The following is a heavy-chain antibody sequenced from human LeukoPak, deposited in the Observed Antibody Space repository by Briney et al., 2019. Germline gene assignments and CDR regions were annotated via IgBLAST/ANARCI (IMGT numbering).Heavy chain of an antibody. J-gene: IGHJ4*02. CDR3: ARERPTPDYFDTSGYFPFDH. CDR1: GYSINSGYY. V-gene: IGHV4-38-2*02. D-gene: IGHD3-22*01. Sequence: SETLSLTCTVSGYSINSGYYWGWIRQPPGKGLEWIANIYHTGNTYYNPSLRSRVTISVDTSKNQFSLTLSSVTAADTAVYYCARERPTPDYFDTSGYFPFDHWGQGTLVTVSS. CDR2: IYHTGNT.